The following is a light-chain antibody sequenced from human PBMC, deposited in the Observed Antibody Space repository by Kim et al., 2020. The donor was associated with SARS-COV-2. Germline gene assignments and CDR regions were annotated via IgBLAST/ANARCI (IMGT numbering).Light chain of an antibody. CDR1: KLGKKY. CDR2: IDT. CDR3: STWDRNTVV. Sequence: SYELTQPPSVSVSPGQTATITCSGDKLGKKYASWYQQKPGQAPVLVIHIDTKRPSGIPERFSGSNSGNTATLTISGTQPMDEADYYCSTWDRNTVVFGGGTQLTVL. V-gene: IGLV3-1*01. J-gene: IGLJ2*01.